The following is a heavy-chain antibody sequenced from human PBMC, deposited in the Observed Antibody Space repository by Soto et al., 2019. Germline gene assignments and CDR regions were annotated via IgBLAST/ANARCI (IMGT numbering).Heavy chain of an antibody. V-gene: IGHV3-23*01. CDR1: GFTFSSYA. CDR3: AKHVVSAANPNWFDP. J-gene: IGHJ5*02. D-gene: IGHD2-2*01. Sequence: EVQLLESGGGLVQPGGSLRLSCAASGFTFSSYAMSWVRQAPGKGLEWVSSISGSGGGTYYADSVKGRFTISRDNSKNTLYLLMNRLRAEDTAVYYCAKHVVSAANPNWFDPWGQGPLVPVSS. CDR2: ISGSGGGT.